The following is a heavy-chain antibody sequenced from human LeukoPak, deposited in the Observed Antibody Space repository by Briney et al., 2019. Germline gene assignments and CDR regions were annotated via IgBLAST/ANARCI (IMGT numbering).Heavy chain of an antibody. D-gene: IGHD3-22*01. CDR2: IYPGDSDT. J-gene: IGHJ4*02. V-gene: IGHV5-51*01. CDR3: ARHFYYDSSGSWSIDY. Sequence: GESLKISCKGSGYSFTIYWIGWVRQMPGKGLEWMGIIYPGDSDTRYSPSFQGQVTISVDKYISTAYLQWSSLKALDTAVYYCARHFYYDSSGSWSIDYWGQGTLVTVSS. CDR1: GYSFTIYW.